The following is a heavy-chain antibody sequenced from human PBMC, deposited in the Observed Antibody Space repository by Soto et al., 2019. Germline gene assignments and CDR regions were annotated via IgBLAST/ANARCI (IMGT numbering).Heavy chain of an antibody. CDR2: IDWDDDK. V-gene: IGHV2-70*04. Sequence: SGPTLVNPTQTLTLTCTFSGFSLSTSGMRVSWIRQPPGEALEWLARIDWDDDKFYNTSLKTRLTISKDSSKNQVVLTMTNMDPVDTATYYCARMFHCSGGTCPFDYWGQGALATVSS. CDR1: GFSLSTSGMR. CDR3: ARMFHCSGGTCPFDY. D-gene: IGHD2-15*01. J-gene: IGHJ4*02.